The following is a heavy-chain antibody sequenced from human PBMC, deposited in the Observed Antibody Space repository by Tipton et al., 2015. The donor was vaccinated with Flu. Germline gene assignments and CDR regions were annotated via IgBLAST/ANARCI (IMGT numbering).Heavy chain of an antibody. D-gene: IGHD3-10*01. CDR2: VSRTGST. CDR1: GDSISSDFY. J-gene: IGHJ5*02. Sequence: TLSLTCAVSGDSISSDFYWAWIRQFPGKGLEWIGTVSRTGSTIYHPSLKSRVIISLDTSENQFSLNLQSATAADTAVYYFARGAYGSDNRSWFDPSGQGTLVTVSS. CDR3: ARGAYGSDNRSWFDP. V-gene: IGHV4-38-2*01.